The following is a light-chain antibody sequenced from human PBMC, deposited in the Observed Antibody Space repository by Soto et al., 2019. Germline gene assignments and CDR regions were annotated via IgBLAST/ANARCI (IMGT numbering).Light chain of an antibody. J-gene: IGKJ2*01. CDR1: QSVYSNY. CDR2: GAS. Sequence: EIVLTQSPGTLSLSPGERATLSCRASQSVYSNYLAWYQQKPGQAPKLLIYGASSRATGIPDRFSGSGSGTDFNLTISRLEPEDFAVYFCQQYGSSLRTFGQGTNLEIK. V-gene: IGKV3-20*01. CDR3: QQYGSSLRT.